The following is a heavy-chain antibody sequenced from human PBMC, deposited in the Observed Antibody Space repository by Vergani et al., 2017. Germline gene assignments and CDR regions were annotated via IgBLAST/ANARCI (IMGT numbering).Heavy chain of an antibody. V-gene: IGHV1-46*01. Sequence: QVQLVQSGAEVKKPGASVKVSCKASGYTFTSYYMHWVRQAPGQGLEWMGIINPSGGSTSYAQKFQGRVTMTRDTSTSTVYMELSSLRSEDTAVYYCVRERGVLLWFGELSAQSSFDYWGQGTLVTVSS. D-gene: IGHD3-10*01. CDR2: INPSGGST. CDR1: GYTFTSYY. CDR3: VRERGVLLWFGELSAQSSFDY. J-gene: IGHJ4*02.